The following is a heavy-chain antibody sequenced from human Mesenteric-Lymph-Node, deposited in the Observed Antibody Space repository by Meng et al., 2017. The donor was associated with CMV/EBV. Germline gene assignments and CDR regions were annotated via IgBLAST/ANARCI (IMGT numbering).Heavy chain of an antibody. J-gene: IGHJ4*02. D-gene: IGHD3-10*01. CDR2: ISYDGSNK. CDR3: ARDYGGGY. CDR1: GFTFSSYA. Sequence: GESLKISCAASGFTFSSYAMHWVRQAPGKGLEWVAVISYDGSNKYYADSVKGRFTISRDNSKNTLYLQMNSLRAEDTAVYYCARDYGGGYWGQGTLVTVSS. V-gene: IGHV3-30-3*01.